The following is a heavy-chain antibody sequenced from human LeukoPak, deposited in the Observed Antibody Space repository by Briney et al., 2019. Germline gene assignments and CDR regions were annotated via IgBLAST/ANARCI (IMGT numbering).Heavy chain of an antibody. D-gene: IGHD3-16*02. J-gene: IGHJ5*02. V-gene: IGHV4-59*08. CDR1: GGSISSYY. Sequence: PSEALSLTCTVSGGSISSYYWSWIRQPPGKGLEWIGYIYYSGSTNYNPSFKSRVTISVDTSKNQFSLKLSSVTAADTAVYYCARHAAYYDYVWGSYRPQSWFDPWGQGTLVTVSS. CDR2: IYYSGST. CDR3: ARHAAYYDYVWGSYRPQSWFDP.